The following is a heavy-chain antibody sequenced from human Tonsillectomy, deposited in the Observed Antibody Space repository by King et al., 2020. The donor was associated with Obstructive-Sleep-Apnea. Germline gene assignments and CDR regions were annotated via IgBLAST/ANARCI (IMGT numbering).Heavy chain of an antibody. CDR1: GGSISSYY. J-gene: IGHJ4*02. Sequence: QLQESGPGLVKPSETLSLTCTVSGGSISSYYWSWIRQPPGKGLEWVGYIYYSGSTNYNPSLKSRVSISVDTSKNQFSLKLTSVTAADTAVYYCARGISNRSYLADCWGQGTLVTVSS. V-gene: IGHV4-59*01. D-gene: IGHD3-3*02. CDR3: ARGISNRSYLADC. CDR2: IYYSGST.